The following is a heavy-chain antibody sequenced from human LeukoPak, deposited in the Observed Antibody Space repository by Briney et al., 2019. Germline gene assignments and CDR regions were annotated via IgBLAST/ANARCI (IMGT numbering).Heavy chain of an antibody. Sequence: PSETLSLTCTLPGGSISSSSYYSGSVRQPPGKGLEWNGSIYYSGSTYYNPSLRSRVTISVDTSKNQFSLKVSSVTAADTAMYYCARRQRFLEDYYYLDVWGKGTTVTVSS. D-gene: IGHD3-3*01. J-gene: IGHJ6*03. V-gene: IGHV4-39*01. CDR2: IYYSGST. CDR3: ARRQRFLEDYYYLDV. CDR1: GGSISSSSYY.